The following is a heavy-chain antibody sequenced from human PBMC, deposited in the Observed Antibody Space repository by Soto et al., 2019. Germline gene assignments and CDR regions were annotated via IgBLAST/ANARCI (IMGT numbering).Heavy chain of an antibody. V-gene: IGHV1-69*13. D-gene: IGHD4-17*01. CDR2: IIPIFGTA. Sequence: GASVKVSCKASGGTSSSYAISWVRQAPGQGLEWMGGIIPIFGTANYAQKFQGRVTITADESTSTAYMELSSLRSEDTAVYYCASPTPISNGGFDYWGQGTLVTVSS. CDR3: ASPTPISNGGFDY. J-gene: IGHJ4*02. CDR1: GGTSSSYA.